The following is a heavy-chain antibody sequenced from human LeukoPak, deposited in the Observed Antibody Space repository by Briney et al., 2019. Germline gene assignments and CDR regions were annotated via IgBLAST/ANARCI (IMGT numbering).Heavy chain of an antibody. V-gene: IGHV1-2*02. D-gene: IGHD1-26*01. CDR1: GYTFTGYY. J-gene: IGHJ4*02. CDR2: INPNSGGT. Sequence: GASVKVSCKASGYTFTGYYMRWVRQAPGQGLEWMGWINPNSGGTNYAQKFQGRVTMTRDTSISTAYMELSRLRSDDTAVYYCARDTYRHVVGATCHYWGQGTLVTVSS. CDR3: ARDTYRHVVGATCHY.